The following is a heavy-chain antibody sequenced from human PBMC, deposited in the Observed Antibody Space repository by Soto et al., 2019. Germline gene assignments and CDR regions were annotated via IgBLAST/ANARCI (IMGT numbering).Heavy chain of an antibody. CDR2: IYHSGST. J-gene: IGHJ6*03. V-gene: IGHV4-4*02. CDR1: SGSISSSNW. Sequence: QVQLQESGPGLVKPSGTLSLTCAVSSGSISSSNWWSWVRQPPGKGLEWIGEIYHSGSTNYNPSLKSRVTISVDKSKNQFSLELSSVTAADTAVYYCARAPRRIAARRHYYYMDVWGKGTTVTVSS. D-gene: IGHD6-6*01. CDR3: ARAPRRIAARRHYYYMDV.